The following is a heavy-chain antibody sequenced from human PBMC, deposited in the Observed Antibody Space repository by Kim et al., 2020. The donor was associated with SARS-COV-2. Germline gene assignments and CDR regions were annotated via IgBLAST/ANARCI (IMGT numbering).Heavy chain of an antibody. CDR3: TRDNGFQLDY. D-gene: IGHD2-8*01. CDR1: GFTLSNFW. Sequence: GGSLRLSCAASGFTLSNFWMTWVRQAPGKGLGWVANIRQDGGDKNHVDSVKGRFTISRDNAKNSSYLEMNSLRAEDTAVYYCTRDNGFQLDYWGQGALVTVSS. CDR2: IRQDGGDK. J-gene: IGHJ4*02. V-gene: IGHV3-7*03.